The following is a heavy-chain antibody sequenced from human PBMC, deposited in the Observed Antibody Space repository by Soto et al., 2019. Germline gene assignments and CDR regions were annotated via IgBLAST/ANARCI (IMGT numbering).Heavy chain of an antibody. Sequence: PGESLKISCKSSGYSFTNYSIGWVRQMPGKGLEWMGIIYPGDSDTRYSPSFQGQVTISADKSISTAYLQWSSLKASDTAMYYCARRGILDDYGMDVWGQGTTVTVSS. J-gene: IGHJ6*02. CDR3: ARRGILDDYGMDV. CDR2: IYPGDSDT. V-gene: IGHV5-51*01. CDR1: GYSFTNYS. D-gene: IGHD3-3*01.